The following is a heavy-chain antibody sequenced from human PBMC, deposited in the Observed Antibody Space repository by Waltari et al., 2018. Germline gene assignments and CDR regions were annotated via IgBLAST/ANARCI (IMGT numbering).Heavy chain of an antibody. CDR1: GGSISSHY. CDR2: IYYSGST. V-gene: IGHV4-59*11. J-gene: IGHJ6*02. D-gene: IGHD1-7*01. Sequence: QVQLQESGPGLVKPSETLSLTCTVSGGSISSHYWSWIRQPPGKGLEWIGYIYYSGSTNYTPSLKSRVTISVDTSKNQFSLKLSSVTAADTAVYYCARELELRSYYGMDVWGQGTTVTVSS. CDR3: ARELELRSYYGMDV.